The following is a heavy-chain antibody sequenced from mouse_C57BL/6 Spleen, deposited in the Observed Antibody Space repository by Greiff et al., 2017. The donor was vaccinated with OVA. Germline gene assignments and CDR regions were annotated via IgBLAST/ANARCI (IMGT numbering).Heavy chain of an antibody. CDR3: AREGGYDGYYVGYFDV. Sequence: ESGPGLVKPSQSLSLTCSVTGYSITSGYYWNWIRQFPGNKLEWMGYISYDGSNNYNPSLKNRISITRDTSKNQFFLKLNSVTTEDTATYYCAREGGYDGYYVGYFDVWGTGTTVTVSS. D-gene: IGHD2-3*01. CDR1: GYSITSGYY. V-gene: IGHV3-6*01. J-gene: IGHJ1*03. CDR2: ISYDGSN.